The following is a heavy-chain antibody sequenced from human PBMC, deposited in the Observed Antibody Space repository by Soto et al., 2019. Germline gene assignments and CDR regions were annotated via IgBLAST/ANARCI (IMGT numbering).Heavy chain of an antibody. V-gene: IGHV3-48*01. J-gene: IGHJ4*02. CDR1: GFTFSNYN. CDR2: ISFSGSVI. D-gene: IGHD6-6*01. Sequence: VHLVESGGGLVQPGGSLRLSCAASGFTFSNYNMNWVRQAPGKGLEWISYISFSGSVIYYADSVKGRFTISRDNANNSPELRMTSQRAEDAAVYYCAGDRPRANCWGQGTLVTVSS. CDR3: AGDRPRANC.